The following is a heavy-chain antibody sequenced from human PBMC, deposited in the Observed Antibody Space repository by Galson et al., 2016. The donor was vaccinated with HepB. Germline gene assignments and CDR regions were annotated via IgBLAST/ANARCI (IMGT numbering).Heavy chain of an antibody. CDR1: GFTFSSYW. CDR3: AGVPSGKRLDY. D-gene: IGHD4-23*01. J-gene: IGHJ4*02. V-gene: IGHV3-7*05. Sequence: SLRLSCAASGFTFSSYWMSWVRQAPGKGLEWLANIKQDGSEKYYVDSVRGRFTISRDNAMNSLYLHMSSLRADDTAVYYCAGVPSGKRLDYWGQGTLVTVSS. CDR2: IKQDGSEK.